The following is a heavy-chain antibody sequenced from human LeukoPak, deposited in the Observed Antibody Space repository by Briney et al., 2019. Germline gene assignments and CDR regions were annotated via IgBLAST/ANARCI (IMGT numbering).Heavy chain of an antibody. V-gene: IGHV1-2*02. CDR1: GYTFTGYY. Sequence: GVSVKVSCRASGYTFTGYYMHWVRQAPGQGLEWMGWINPNSGGTNYAQKFQGRVTMTRDTSISTAYMELSRLRSDDTAVYYCALGATSIADDTLRLDVWGQGTTVTVSS. CDR3: ALGATSIADDTLRLDV. CDR2: INPNSGGT. D-gene: IGHD6-6*01. J-gene: IGHJ6*02.